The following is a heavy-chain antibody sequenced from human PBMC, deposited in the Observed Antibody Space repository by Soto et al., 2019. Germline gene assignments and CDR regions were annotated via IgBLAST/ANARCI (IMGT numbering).Heavy chain of an antibody. V-gene: IGHV4-31*03. CDR1: RGSISSGGYY. D-gene: IGHD3-10*01. Sequence: PSETLSLTCTVSRGSISSGGYYWSWIRQHPGKGLEWIGYIYYSGSTYYNPSLKSRVTISVDTSKTQFSLKLRSVTAADTAVYYCARLSLGSSSYGSGLDYDFYYGMDVWGQGTTVTVSS. CDR3: ARLSLGSSSYGSGLDYDFYYGMDV. CDR2: IYYSGST. J-gene: IGHJ6*02.